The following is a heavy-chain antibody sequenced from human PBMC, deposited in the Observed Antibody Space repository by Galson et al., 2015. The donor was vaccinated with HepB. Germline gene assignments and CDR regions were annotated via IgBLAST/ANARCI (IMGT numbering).Heavy chain of an antibody. CDR1: GYTFTSYG. J-gene: IGHJ1*01. V-gene: IGHV1-18*04. CDR3: ARPYYYDSSRGGFQH. CDR2: ISAYNGNT. Sequence: SVKVSCKASGYTFTSYGISWVRQVPGQGLEWMGWISAYNGNTNYAQKLQGRVTMTTDTSTSTAHMELRSLRSDDTAVYYCARPYYYDSSRGGFQHWGQGTLVTVSS. D-gene: IGHD3-22*01.